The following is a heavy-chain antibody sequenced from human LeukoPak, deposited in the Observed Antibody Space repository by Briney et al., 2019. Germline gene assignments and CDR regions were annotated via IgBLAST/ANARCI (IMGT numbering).Heavy chain of an antibody. CDR2: ISAYNGNT. Sequence: EASVKVSCKASGYTFTSYGISWVRQAPGQGLEWVGWISAYNGNTNYAQKLQGRVTMTTDTSTSTAYMELRSLRSDDTAVYYCARVTDTATHYYYYGMDVWGQGTTVTVSS. D-gene: IGHD5-18*01. CDR1: GYTFTSYG. V-gene: IGHV1-18*01. J-gene: IGHJ6*02. CDR3: ARVTDTATHYYYYGMDV.